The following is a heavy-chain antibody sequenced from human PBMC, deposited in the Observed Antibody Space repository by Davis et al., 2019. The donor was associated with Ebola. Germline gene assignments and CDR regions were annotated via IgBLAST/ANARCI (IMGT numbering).Heavy chain of an antibody. D-gene: IGHD1-26*01. CDR2: IIPMVGTA. CDR1: GGTFSTYD. V-gene: IGHV1-69*04. J-gene: IGHJ4*02. Sequence: AASVKVPCKASGGTFSTYDINWVRQAPGQGLEWMGRIIPMVGTATYAQKFQGRVTITADKSTSTAYVEMSGLRSEDTAVYYCARDLGRYDDHWGQGTLVTVSS. CDR3: ARDLGRYDDH.